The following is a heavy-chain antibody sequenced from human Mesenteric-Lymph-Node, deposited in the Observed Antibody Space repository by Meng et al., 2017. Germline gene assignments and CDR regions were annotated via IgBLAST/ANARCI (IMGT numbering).Heavy chain of an antibody. Sequence: QLQLQESGPGLATPPETPSLTCTASGGSISSSTYYWGWIRQPPGKGLEWIGSIYYSGRTYYNPSLKSRVTMSVDTSKNQFSLKLSSVTAADTAVYYCARLWFGERPPDYWGQGTLVTVSS. V-gene: IGHV4-39*01. CDR3: ARLWFGERPPDY. D-gene: IGHD3-10*01. J-gene: IGHJ4*02. CDR1: GGSISSSTYY. CDR2: IYYSGRT.